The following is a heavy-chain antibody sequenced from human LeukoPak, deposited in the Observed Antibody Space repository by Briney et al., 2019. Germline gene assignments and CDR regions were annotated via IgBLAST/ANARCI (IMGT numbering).Heavy chain of an antibody. V-gene: IGHV4-30-4*07. CDR2: IYYSGST. CDR3: ARSIKGVIILYYFFYMDV. D-gene: IGHD3-10*01. CDR1: GGSISSGGYS. J-gene: IGHJ6*03. Sequence: SETLSLTCAVSGGSISSGGYSWSWIRQPPGKGLEWIGYIYYSGSTYYNPSLKSRVTISVDTSKNQFSLKLSSVTAADTAVYYCARSIKGVIILYYFFYMDVWGKGTTVTVSS.